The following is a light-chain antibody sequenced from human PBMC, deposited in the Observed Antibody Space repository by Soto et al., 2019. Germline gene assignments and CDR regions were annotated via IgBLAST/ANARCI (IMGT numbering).Light chain of an antibody. CDR2: DVT. V-gene: IGLV2-11*01. CDR1: SSDIGDSNY. CDR3: CSYAGSYTLV. Sequence: SALTQPRSVSGSPGQSVTISCTGTSSDIGDSNYVSWYQQHPGKAPKLLIYDVTRRPSGVPDRFSGSKSGNTASLTISGLQSEDEADYFCCSYAGSYTLVFGGGTKLTVL. J-gene: IGLJ2*01.